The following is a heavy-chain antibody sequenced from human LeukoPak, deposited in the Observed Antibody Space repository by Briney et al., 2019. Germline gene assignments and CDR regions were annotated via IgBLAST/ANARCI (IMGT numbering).Heavy chain of an antibody. CDR2: ISVYNGNT. CDR1: GYTFSSYA. D-gene: IGHD1-14*01. J-gene: IGHJ4*02. CDR3: TRSRVSHTTVSTLLY. Sequence: ASVKVSCKASGYTFSSYAIAWVRQAPGQGPEWMGSISVYNGNTEYAQKLQGRVTMTTDTFTNTAYMELWNLRPDYTAVYYCTRSRVSHTTVSTLLYWGQGTLVTDSS. V-gene: IGHV1-18*01.